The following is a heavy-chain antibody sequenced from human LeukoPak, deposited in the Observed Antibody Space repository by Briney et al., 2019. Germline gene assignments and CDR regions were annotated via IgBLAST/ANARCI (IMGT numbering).Heavy chain of an antibody. CDR3: ARENGGNSYYGMDV. V-gene: IGHV3-30-3*01. CDR2: ISYDGSNK. J-gene: IGHJ6*02. CDR1: GFTFSSYA. D-gene: IGHD4-23*01. Sequence: GRSLRLSCAASGFTFSSYAMHWVRQAPGKGLEWVAVISYDGSNKYYADSVKGRFTISRDNSKNTLYLQMNSLRAEDTAVYYCARENGGNSYYGMDVWGQGTTVTVSS.